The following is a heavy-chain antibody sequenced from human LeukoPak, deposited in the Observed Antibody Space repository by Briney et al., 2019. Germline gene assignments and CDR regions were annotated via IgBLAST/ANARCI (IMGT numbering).Heavy chain of an antibody. Sequence: SETLSLTCAVYGGSFSDYYWNWIRQPPGKGLEWIGENTHTGSTNYNPSLKSRVIVSVDTSKNQFSLTLSSVTAADTAVYYCVRSGGYCGHTTCHVDYFALWGRGTLVTVSS. CDR2: NTHTGST. D-gene: IGHD2-2*01. V-gene: IGHV4-34*01. J-gene: IGHJ2*01. CDR3: VRSGGYCGHTTCHVDYFAL. CDR1: GGSFSDYY.